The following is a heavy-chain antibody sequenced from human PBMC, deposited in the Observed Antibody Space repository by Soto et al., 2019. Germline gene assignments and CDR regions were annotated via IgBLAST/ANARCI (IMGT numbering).Heavy chain of an antibody. D-gene: IGHD3-10*01. CDR1: GYTFTSYG. Sequence: ASVKVSCKASGYTFTSYGISWVRQAPGQGLEWMGWISAYNGNTNYAQKLQGRVTMTTDTSTSTAYMELRSLRSDDTAVYYCARERIDYYGSGSYSDYWGQGTLVTVSS. J-gene: IGHJ4*02. CDR3: ARERIDYYGSGSYSDY. V-gene: IGHV1-18*01. CDR2: ISAYNGNT.